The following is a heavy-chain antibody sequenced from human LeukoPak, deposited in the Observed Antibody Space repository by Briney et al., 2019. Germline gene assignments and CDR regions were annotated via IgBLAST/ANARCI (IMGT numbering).Heavy chain of an antibody. CDR3: ARDQVFMAAAGSDAFDI. D-gene: IGHD6-13*01. J-gene: IGHJ3*02. Sequence: GGSLRLSCAASGFTFSSYSMNWVRQAPGKGLEWVSSISSSSSYIYYADSVKGRFTISRDNAKNSLYLQMNSLRAGDTAVYYCARDQVFMAAAGSDAFDIWGQGTMVTVSS. V-gene: IGHV3-21*01. CDR1: GFTFSSYS. CDR2: ISSSSSYI.